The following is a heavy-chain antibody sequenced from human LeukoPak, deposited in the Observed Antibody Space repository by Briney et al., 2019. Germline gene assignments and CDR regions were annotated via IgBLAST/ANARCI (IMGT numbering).Heavy chain of an antibody. CDR3: AKENGASSSWYFDY. V-gene: IGHV3-43D*03. CDR2: ISWDGGST. J-gene: IGHJ4*02. CDR1: GFTFDDYA. Sequence: GGSLRLSCAASGFTFDDYAMHWVRQAPGKGLEWVSLISWDGGSTYYADSVKGRFTISRDNSKNTLYLQMNSLRAEDTAVYYCAKENGASSSWYFDYWGQGTLVTVSS. D-gene: IGHD6-13*01.